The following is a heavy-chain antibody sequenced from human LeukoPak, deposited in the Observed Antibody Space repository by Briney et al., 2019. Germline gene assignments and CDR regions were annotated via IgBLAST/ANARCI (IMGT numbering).Heavy chain of an antibody. CDR2: INHSGST. J-gene: IGHJ4*02. CDR3: ASNYYGSGRNIDY. D-gene: IGHD3-10*01. V-gene: IGHV4-34*01. CDR1: GGSISSGGYS. Sequence: MASETLSLTCAVSGGSISSGGYSWSWIRQPPGKGLEWIGEINHSGSTNYNPSLKSRVTISVDTSKNQFSLKLSSVTAADTAVYYCASNYYGSGRNIDYWGQGTLVTVSS.